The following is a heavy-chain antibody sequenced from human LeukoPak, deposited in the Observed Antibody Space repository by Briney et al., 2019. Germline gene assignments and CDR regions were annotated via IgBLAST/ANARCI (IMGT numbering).Heavy chain of an antibody. CDR1: GGSISSGY. CDR2: IYYSGST. Sequence: SETLSLTCTVSGGSISSGYWSWIRQPPGKGLEWIGYIYYSGSTYYNPSLKSRVTISVDTSKNQFSLKLSSVTAADTAVYYCARRKEQLVRRGYYFDYWGQGTLVTVSS. J-gene: IGHJ4*02. D-gene: IGHD6-13*01. V-gene: IGHV4-59*04. CDR3: ARRKEQLVRRGYYFDY.